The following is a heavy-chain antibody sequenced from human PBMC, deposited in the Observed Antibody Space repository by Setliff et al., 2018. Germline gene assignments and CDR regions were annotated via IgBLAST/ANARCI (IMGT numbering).Heavy chain of an antibody. CDR1: GYSISSGCY. Sequence: KPSETLSLTCAVSGYSISSGCYWGWIRQPPGKGLEWIGSIYHSGSTYYNPSLKSRVTISVDTSKNQFSLKLSSVTAADTAVYYCASLGMTTMMDWYFDLWGRGTLVTVSS. V-gene: IGHV4-38-2*01. J-gene: IGHJ2*01. D-gene: IGHD4-4*01. CDR3: ASLGMTTMMDWYFDL. CDR2: IYHSGST.